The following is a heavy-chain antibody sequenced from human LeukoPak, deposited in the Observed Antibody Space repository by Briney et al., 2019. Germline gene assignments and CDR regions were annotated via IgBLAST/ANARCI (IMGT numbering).Heavy chain of an antibody. CDR2: ISSTSNTI. V-gene: IGHV3-48*01. Sequence: PGGSLRLSGAASGFTFSSYNMNWVRQAPGKGLEWVSFISSTSNTIYYADSVKGRFTISRDNAKNSLYLQMNSLRAEDTAAHYCAREEGFDYWGQGTLVTVSS. CDR3: AREEGFDY. CDR1: GFTFSSYN. J-gene: IGHJ4*02.